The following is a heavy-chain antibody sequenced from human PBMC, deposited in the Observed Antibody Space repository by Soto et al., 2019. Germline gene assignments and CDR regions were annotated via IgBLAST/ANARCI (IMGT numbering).Heavy chain of an antibody. V-gene: IGHV1-46*01. Sequence: ASVKVSCQASGYTLTTFYMHWVRQAPGQGPEWMGVINPNGGSTTYAQKFQGRLTMTRDTSTSTVYMELSSLRSEDTAVYYCAESGTLNAFDVWGQGTMVTVSS. CDR2: INPNGGST. CDR3: AESGTLNAFDV. J-gene: IGHJ3*01. CDR1: GYTLTTFY. D-gene: IGHD1-26*01.